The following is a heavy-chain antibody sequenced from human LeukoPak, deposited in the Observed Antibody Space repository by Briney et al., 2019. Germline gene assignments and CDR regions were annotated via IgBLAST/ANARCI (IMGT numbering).Heavy chain of an antibody. CDR1: GFSFSSYW. CDR2: LNSDGTRI. CDR3: AKDRFFYDSGSKAN. J-gene: IGHJ4*02. D-gene: IGHD3-22*01. V-gene: IGHV3-74*01. Sequence: TGGSLRLSCTASGFSFSSYWMHWVRQVPGKGLVWVSCLNSDGTRISYTDSVKGRFTISRDNANNTLYLQMNSLRVEDTAVYYCAKDRFFYDSGSKANWGQGTLVTVSS.